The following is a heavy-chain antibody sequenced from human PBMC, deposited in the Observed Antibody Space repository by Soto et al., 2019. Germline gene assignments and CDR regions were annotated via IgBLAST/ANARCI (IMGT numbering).Heavy chain of an antibody. J-gene: IGHJ6*02. CDR3: AKRGYPLAYYYGMDH. CDR2: ISSSGDNT. D-gene: IGHD5-12*01. CDR1: GFTFSSYA. Sequence: EVQLLESGGGLVQPGGSLRLSCAASGFTFSSYAVSWVRQAPGNGLEWVSAISSSGDNTYYADSVKGRFTVSRDNFKNMLYLQMNRLRAEDTALYYCAKRGYPLAYYYGMDHWGQGTTVTVSS. V-gene: IGHV3-23*01.